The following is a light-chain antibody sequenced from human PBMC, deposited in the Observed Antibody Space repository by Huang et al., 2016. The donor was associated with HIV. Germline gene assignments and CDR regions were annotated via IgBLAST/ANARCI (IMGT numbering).Light chain of an antibody. CDR2: GAS. V-gene: IGKV3-20*01. CDR3: HQYGSSPWT. J-gene: IGKJ1*01. Sequence: ENVLTQSPGTLSSSPGERATLSCRASQSVGGSHLAWYQQKPGQAPRLLIYGASSRATGIPGRFIGSGSGTDFTLTISSLEPEDFAVYYWHQYGSSPWTFGQGTKVDIK. CDR1: QSVGGSH.